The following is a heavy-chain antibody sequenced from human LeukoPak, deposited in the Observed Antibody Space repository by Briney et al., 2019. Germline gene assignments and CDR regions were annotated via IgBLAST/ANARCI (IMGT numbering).Heavy chain of an antibody. D-gene: IGHD3-16*01. J-gene: IGHJ6*02. CDR3: ATLINTKNYYYYGMDV. Sequence: ASVKVSCKASGYTFTGYYMHWVRQAPGQGLEWMGWINPNSGGTNYAQKFQGRVTMTRDTSISTAYMELSRLRSDDTAVYYCATLINTKNYYYYGMDVWGQGTTVTVSS. V-gene: IGHV1-2*02. CDR1: GYTFTGYY. CDR2: INPNSGGT.